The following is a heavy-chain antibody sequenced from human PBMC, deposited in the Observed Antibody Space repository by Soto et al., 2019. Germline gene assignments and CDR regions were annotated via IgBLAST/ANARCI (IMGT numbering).Heavy chain of an antibody. D-gene: IGHD3-22*01. CDR3: ARDRVESGYPEYFQH. J-gene: IGHJ1*01. CDR1: GFTVSSNY. V-gene: IGHV3-53*01. Sequence: EVQLVESGGGLIQPGGSLRLSCAASGFTVSSNYMSWVRQAPGKGLERVSVIYSGGSTYYADSVKGRFTISRYNSKNTLYLQMNSLRAEDTAVDYCARDRVESGYPEYFQHWGQGTLVTVSS. CDR2: IYSGGST.